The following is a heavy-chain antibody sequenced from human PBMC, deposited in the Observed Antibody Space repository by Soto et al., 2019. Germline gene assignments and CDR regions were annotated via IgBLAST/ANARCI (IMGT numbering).Heavy chain of an antibody. CDR1: GFTFDDYA. CDR3: AKDRGSGSYSANYYYYGMDV. D-gene: IGHD3-10*01. CDR2: INWNSGSI. V-gene: IGHV3-9*01. J-gene: IGHJ6*04. Sequence: EEQLVESGGGLVQPGRSLRLSCAASGFTFDDYAMHWVRQAPGKGLEWVSGINWNSGSIGYADSVKGRFTISRDNANTSLYLRMISLRAESTALYYCAKDRGSGSYSANYYYYGMDVWGGGTTVTVSS.